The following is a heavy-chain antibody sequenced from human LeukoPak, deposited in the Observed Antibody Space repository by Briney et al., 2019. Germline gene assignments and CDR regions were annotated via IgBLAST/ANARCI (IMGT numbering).Heavy chain of an antibody. CDR3: ARQSANYYDSSGYFGPFDY. CDR1: GYSFTSYW. V-gene: IGHV5-51*01. J-gene: IGHJ4*02. Sequence: GESLQISCQGSGYSFTSYWIGWVRQLPGKGLEWMGIIYPGDSDTRYSPSFQGQVTISADKSISTAYLQWSSLKASDTAMYYCARQSANYYDSSGYFGPFDYWGQGTLVTVSS. CDR2: IYPGDSDT. D-gene: IGHD3-22*01.